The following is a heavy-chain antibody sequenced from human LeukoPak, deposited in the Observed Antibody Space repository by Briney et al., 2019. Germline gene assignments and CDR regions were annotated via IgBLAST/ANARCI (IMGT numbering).Heavy chain of an antibody. J-gene: IGHJ4*02. D-gene: IGHD6-19*01. Sequence: GGSLRLSCAASGFTSSSYAMHWVRQAPGKGLEWVAVISYDGSNKYYADSVKGRFTISRDNSKNTLYLQMNSLRAEDTAVYYCARGRQWLVDYWGQGTLVTVSS. CDR3: ARGRQWLVDY. CDR2: ISYDGSNK. V-gene: IGHV3-30-3*01. CDR1: GFTSSSYA.